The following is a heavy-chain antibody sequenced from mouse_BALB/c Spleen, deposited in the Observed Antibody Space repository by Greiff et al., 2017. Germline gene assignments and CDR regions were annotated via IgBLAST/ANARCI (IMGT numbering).Heavy chain of an antibody. CDR2: IDPANGNT. J-gene: IGHJ2*01. CDR1: GFNIKDTY. Sequence: VQLQQSGAELVKPGASVKLSCTASGFNIKDTYMHWVKQRPEQGLEWIGRIDPANGNTKYDPKFQGKATITADTSSNTAYLQLSSLTSEDTAVYCCARSALYYFDYWGQGTTLTVSA. CDR3: ARSALYYFDY. V-gene: IGHV14-3*02.